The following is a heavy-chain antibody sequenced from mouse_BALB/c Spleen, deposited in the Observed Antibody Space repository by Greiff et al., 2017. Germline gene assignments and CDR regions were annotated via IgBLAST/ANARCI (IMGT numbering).Heavy chain of an antibody. V-gene: IGHV5-9-4*01. CDR3: ARGGVYRYDGREAWFAY. Sequence: EVKLMESGGGLVKPGGSLKLSCAASGFTFSSYAMSWVRQSPEKRLEWVAEISSGGSYTYYPDTVTGRFTISRDNAKNTLYLEMSSLRSEDTAMYYCARGGVYRYDGREAWFAYWGQGTLVTVSA. J-gene: IGHJ3*01. D-gene: IGHD2-14*01. CDR1: GFTFSSYA. CDR2: ISSGGSYT.